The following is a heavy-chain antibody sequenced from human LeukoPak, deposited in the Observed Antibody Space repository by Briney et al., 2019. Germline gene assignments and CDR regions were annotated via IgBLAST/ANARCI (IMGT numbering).Heavy chain of an antibody. CDR1: GFTFSSYN. CDR2: ISSSSSTI. D-gene: IGHD3-10*01. Sequence: QPGGSLRLSCVASGFTFSSYNMNWVRQAPGKGLEWISYISSSSSTIYYADSVKGRFTISRDNAKNSLYLQMNSLRAEDTAVYYCASDRKVWFLDYWGQGALVTVSS. CDR3: ASDRKVWFLDY. V-gene: IGHV3-48*01. J-gene: IGHJ4*02.